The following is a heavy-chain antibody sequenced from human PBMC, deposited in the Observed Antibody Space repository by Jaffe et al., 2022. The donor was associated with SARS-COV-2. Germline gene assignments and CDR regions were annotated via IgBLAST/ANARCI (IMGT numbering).Heavy chain of an antibody. CDR2: IYYSGST. CDR1: GGSISSGGYY. V-gene: IGHV4-31*03. CDR3: ASVYYYDSSGYSDHDAFDI. J-gene: IGHJ3*02. Sequence: QVQLQESGPGLVKPSQTLSLTCTVSGGSISSGGYYWSWIRQHPGKGLEWIGYIYYSGSTYYNPSLKSRVTISVDTSKNQFSLKLSSVTAADTAVYYCASVYYYDSSGYSDHDAFDIWGQGTMVTVSS. D-gene: IGHD3-22*01.